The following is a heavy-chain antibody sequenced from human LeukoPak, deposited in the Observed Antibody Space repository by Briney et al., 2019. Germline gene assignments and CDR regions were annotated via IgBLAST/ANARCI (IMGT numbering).Heavy chain of an antibody. CDR1: GGSISSSSYY. CDR3: ARGRLLWFGYFQH. V-gene: IGHV4-39*07. J-gene: IGHJ1*01. D-gene: IGHD3-10*01. CDR2: IYYSGST. Sequence: SETLSLTCTVSGGSISSSSYYWGWVRQPPGKGLEWIGSIYYSGSTYYNPSLKSRVTISVDTSKNQFSLKLSSVTAADTAVYYCARGRLLWFGYFQHWGQGTLVTVSS.